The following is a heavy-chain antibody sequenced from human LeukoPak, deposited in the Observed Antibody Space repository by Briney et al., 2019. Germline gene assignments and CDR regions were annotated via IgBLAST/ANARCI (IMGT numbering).Heavy chain of an antibody. D-gene: IGHD3-22*01. J-gene: IGHJ4*02. CDR1: GFTFSSYS. CDR3: ARETYYYDSSGYYTGYFDY. Sequence: PGGSLRLSCAASGFTFSSYSMNWVRQAPGKGLEWVSSISSSSSYIYYADSVKGRFTISRDNAKNSLYLQMNSLRAEDTAVYYCARETYYYDSSGYYTGYFDYWAREPWSPSPQ. CDR2: ISSSSSYI. V-gene: IGHV3-21*01.